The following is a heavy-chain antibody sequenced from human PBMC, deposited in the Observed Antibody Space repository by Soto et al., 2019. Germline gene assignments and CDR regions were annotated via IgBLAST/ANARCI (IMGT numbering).Heavy chain of an antibody. Sequence: SETMSLTCAVSGVSISSVNWWTWVRQAPQRGLEYIGEIFHDGTANYYPSFERRVAISVDTSKNQFSLNLASVTAADTAIYFCARLVYDTRLNFLYFDFWGQGTLVTVSS. CDR1: GVSISSVNW. CDR2: IFHDGTA. CDR3: ARLVYDTRLNFLYFDF. D-gene: IGHD3-22*01. J-gene: IGHJ4*02. V-gene: IGHV4-4*02.